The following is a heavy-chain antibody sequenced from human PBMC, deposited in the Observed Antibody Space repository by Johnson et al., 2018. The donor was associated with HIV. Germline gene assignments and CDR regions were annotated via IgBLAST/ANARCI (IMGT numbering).Heavy chain of an antibody. CDR1: GFSVSYHY. V-gene: IGHV3-30*03. J-gene: IGHJ3*02. CDR2: ISYAGSNK. CDR3: ARGVGGRTADAFDI. D-gene: IGHD3-16*01. Sequence: QVQLVESGGGLVQPGGSLRLSCAASGFSVSYHYMSWVRQAPRRGLEWVAVISYAGSNKYYADSVKGRFTISRDNAKNSLYLQMNSLRAEDTAVYYCARGVGGRTADAFDIWGQGTMVTVSS.